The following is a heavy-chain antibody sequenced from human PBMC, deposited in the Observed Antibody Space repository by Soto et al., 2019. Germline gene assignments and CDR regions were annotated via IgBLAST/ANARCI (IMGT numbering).Heavy chain of an antibody. V-gene: IGHV4-39*01. J-gene: IGHJ4*02. CDR1: GGSFSSSSYY. Sequence: QLQLQESGPGLVKPSETLSLTCTVSGGSFSSSSYYWAWVRQPPGKGPVWIGRIYYSGTTYYTSSLNSRVPISVDTSKHQFSLKLSSVTAADTSVFYCAILIHCLTTSCHFDYWGQGSLVTVSA. CDR2: IYYSGTT. D-gene: IGHD3-9*01. CDR3: AILIHCLTTSCHFDY.